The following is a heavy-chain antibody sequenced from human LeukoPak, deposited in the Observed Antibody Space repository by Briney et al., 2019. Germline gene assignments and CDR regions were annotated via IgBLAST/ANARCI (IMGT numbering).Heavy chain of an antibody. Sequence: SETLSLTCTVSGGSISSSSSYWGWIRQPPGKGLEWIGSVRYSGKTYYNPSLKSRVTMSLDTSKNQFSLRLTSVTAADTAVYSRARHYYDSSGLAYYFDYWGQGTLVTVSS. V-gene: IGHV4-39*01. D-gene: IGHD3-22*01. CDR1: GGSISSSSSY. CDR3: ARHYYDSSGLAYYFDY. J-gene: IGHJ4*02. CDR2: VRYSGKT.